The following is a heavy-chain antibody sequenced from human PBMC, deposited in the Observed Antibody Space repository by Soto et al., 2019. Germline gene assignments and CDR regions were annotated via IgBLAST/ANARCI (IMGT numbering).Heavy chain of an antibody. CDR1: GFTFSHYV. D-gene: IGHD2-21*01. CDR3: AKVRATYLIASYFYYGLDV. V-gene: IGHV3-23*01. Sequence: LRLSCAASGFTFSHYVLSRVRQAPGRGLEWVSSISGSGSSVYLADSVRGRFTMSRDLSRNTVSLQMNSLRAEDTAIYYCAKVRATYLIASYFYYGLDVWVQGTTVTVS. J-gene: IGHJ6*02. CDR2: ISGSGSSV.